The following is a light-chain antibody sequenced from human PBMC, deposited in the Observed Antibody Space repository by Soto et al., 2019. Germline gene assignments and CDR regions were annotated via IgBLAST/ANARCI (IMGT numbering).Light chain of an antibody. J-gene: IGKJ1*01. CDR1: QSMSGNY. Sequence: EIVLTQSPGTLSLSPGERATLSCRASQSMSGNYLAGHQQKSDQAPRLLIYSTSSRATGIPDRFSGSGSGTDFTLPISRLEPEDFAVYHCEQYGSLPWTFGQGTKLEI. V-gene: IGKV3-20*01. CDR3: EQYGSLPWT. CDR2: STS.